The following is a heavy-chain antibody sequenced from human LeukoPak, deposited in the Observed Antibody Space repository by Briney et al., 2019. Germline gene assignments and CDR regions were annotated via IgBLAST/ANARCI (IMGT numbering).Heavy chain of an antibody. J-gene: IGHJ4*02. CDR1: GYSFTTYA. D-gene: IGHD6-19*01. Sequence: GASVKVSCKASGYSFTTYAINWVRQAPGQGLEWMGWINTNTGTPTYAQGFTGRIVFSLDTSVSTAYLQISSLKAEDIAVYYCARGRGSGWHYVDYWGQGTLVTVSS. V-gene: IGHV7-4-1*01. CDR3: ARGRGSGWHYVDY. CDR2: INTNTGTP.